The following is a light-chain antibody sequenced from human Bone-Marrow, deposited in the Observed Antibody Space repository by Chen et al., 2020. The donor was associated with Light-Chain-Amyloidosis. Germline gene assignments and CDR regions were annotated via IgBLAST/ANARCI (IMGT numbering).Light chain of an antibody. J-gene: IGLJ3*02. V-gene: IGLV2-11*01. Sequence: QSALPQPRSVSGSPGRSVAISCTGTTSDVGGYDYVSWYQQHPGKAPKFLIYDVSKRPSGVPDRFPGSKSGNTASLTISGLQAEDEADYYCCSYAGSYTWVFGGGTKLTVL. CDR2: DVS. CDR3: CSYAGSYTWV. CDR1: TSDVGGYDY.